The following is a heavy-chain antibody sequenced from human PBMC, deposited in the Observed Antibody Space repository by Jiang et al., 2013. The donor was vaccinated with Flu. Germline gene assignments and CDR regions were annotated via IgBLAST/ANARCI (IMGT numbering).Heavy chain of an antibody. J-gene: IGHJ4*02. D-gene: IGHD3-22*01. CDR3: ARDASFYYDSSGLIDY. CDR1: GGSIRSYY. V-gene: IGHV4-59*01. CDR2: IYYSGST. Sequence: GLVKPSETLSLICSVSGGSIRSYYWTWIRQPPGKGLEWIGYIYYSGSTNYNPSLKSRVTISVDTSKNQFSLKLTSVTAADTAVYYCARDASFYYDSSGLIDYWGQGTLVTVSS.